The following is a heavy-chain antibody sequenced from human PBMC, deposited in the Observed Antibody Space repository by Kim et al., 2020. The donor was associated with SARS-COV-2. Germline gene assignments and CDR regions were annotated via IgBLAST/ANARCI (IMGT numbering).Heavy chain of an antibody. CDR2: ISYDGSNK. V-gene: IGHV3-30*18. CDR1: GFTFSSYG. Sequence: GGSLRLSCAASGFTFSSYGMHWVRQAPGKGLEWVAVISYDGSNKYYADSVKGRFTISRDNSKNTLFLQMNSLRAEDTAVYYCGKVRWPAAGYFDSWGQGTLFTVSP. J-gene: IGHJ4*02. D-gene: IGHD6-13*01. CDR3: GKVRWPAAGYFDS.